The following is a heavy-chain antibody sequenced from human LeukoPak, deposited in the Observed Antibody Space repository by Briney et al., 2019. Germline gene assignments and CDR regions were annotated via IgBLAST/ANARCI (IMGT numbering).Heavy chain of an antibody. CDR1: GDSLNYYY. CDR3: ASGAWAARLNS. D-gene: IGHD4-23*01. J-gene: IGHJ4*02. Sequence: SETLSLTCAVYGDSLNYYYWSWVRQSPGKGLEWIGDIFDGKTINYNPSLKSRVTISAATSSQQFSLNLKSVTAADTAVYFCASGAWAARLNSWAQGALVIVSS. CDR2: IFDGKTI. V-gene: IGHV4-34*12.